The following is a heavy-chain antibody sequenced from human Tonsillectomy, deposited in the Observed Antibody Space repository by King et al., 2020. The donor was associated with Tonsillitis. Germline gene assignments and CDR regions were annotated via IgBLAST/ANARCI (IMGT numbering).Heavy chain of an antibody. CDR1: GGSISNADYY. Sequence: VQLQESGPALVKPSQTLSLTCTVSGGSISNADYYWNWIRQPAGKGLEWIGLVYTIGTTDYNPSLKSRVTISADKSKNQVSLKLTSVTAADTAAYYCVRERRDWYFDLWGRGTLVTVSS. CDR2: VYTIGTT. V-gene: IGHV4-61*02. J-gene: IGHJ2*01. CDR3: VRERRDWYFDL.